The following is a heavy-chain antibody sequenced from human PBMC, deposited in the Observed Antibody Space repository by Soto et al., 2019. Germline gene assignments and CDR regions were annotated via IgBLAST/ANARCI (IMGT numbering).Heavy chain of an antibody. CDR2: ISSIRSNI. V-gene: IGHV3-48*01. CDR1: GFTFSSYS. CDR3: ASPSSEWLLFAS. D-gene: IGHD5-12*01. J-gene: IGHJ4*02. Sequence: EVQLVESGGGLVQPGGSLRLSCAASGFTFSSYSMNWVRQAPGKGLEWVSYISSIRSNIYYADSVKGRLTFSSDNSRNSLYLQMNSLRAEDTAVYYCASPSSEWLLFASWGQGTLVTVSS.